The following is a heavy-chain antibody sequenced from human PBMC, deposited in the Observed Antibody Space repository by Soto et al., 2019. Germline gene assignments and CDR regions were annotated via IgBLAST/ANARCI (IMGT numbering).Heavy chain of an antibody. CDR1: GFTFSNAW. V-gene: IGHV3-15*07. D-gene: IGHD3-22*01. CDR2: VKSKNDGGTT. J-gene: IGHJ4*02. Sequence: GGSLRLSCAASGFTFSNAWINWVRQTPGRGLEWVGRVKSKNDGGTTDFAAPVKGRFAISRDDSKNMVYLEMNSLQTEDTAMYYCNADSYDTTGYVRFDYWGQGTLVTVSS. CDR3: NADSYDTTGYVRFDY.